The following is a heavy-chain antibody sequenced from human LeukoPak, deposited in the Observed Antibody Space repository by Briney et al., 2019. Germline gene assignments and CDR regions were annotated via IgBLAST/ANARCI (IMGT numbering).Heavy chain of an antibody. D-gene: IGHD4-11*01. Sequence: SETLSLTCTVSGGSISSYYWSWIRQPPGKGLEWIGYIYYSGSTNYNPSLMSRVTISVDTSKNQFSLKLSSVTAADTAVYYCARVSGDYSGIDYWGQGTLVTVSS. CDR3: ARVSGDYSGIDY. J-gene: IGHJ4*02. V-gene: IGHV4-59*01. CDR2: IYYSGST. CDR1: GGSISSYY.